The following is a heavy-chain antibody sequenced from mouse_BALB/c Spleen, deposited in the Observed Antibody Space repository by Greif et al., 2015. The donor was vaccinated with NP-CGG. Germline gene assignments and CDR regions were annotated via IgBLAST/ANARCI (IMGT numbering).Heavy chain of an antibody. Sequence: LVKTGASVKISCKASGYSFTGYYMHWVKQSHGESLEWIGYISCYNGATSYNQKFKGKATFTVDTSSSTAYMQFNSLTSEDSAVYYCAGGWGAMDYWGQGTSVTVSS. CDR3: AGGWGAMDY. V-gene: IGHV1S34*01. D-gene: IGHD1-1*02. J-gene: IGHJ4*01. CDR1: GYSFTGYY. CDR2: ISCYNGAT.